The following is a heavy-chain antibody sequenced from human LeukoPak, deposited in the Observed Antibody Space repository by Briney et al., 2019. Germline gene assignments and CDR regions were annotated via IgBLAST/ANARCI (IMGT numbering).Heavy chain of an antibody. CDR1: GFTVSSYG. CDR2: ISHDGRSK. J-gene: IGHJ3*02. V-gene: IGHV3-30*18. Sequence: GRSLRLSCAASGFTVSSYGMHWVRQAPGKGLEWVAVISHDGRSKFYADSAKGRFSISRDDSKNTLNLEMNSLRAEDTAVYYCAKEHDDFEIWGQGTMVTVSS. CDR3: AKEHDDFEI.